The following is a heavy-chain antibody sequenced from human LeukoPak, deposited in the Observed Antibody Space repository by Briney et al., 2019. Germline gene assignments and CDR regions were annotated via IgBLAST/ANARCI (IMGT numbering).Heavy chain of an antibody. CDR1: GGSISSYY. CDR3: GRGDILTGYYMDV. Sequence: PSETLSLTCTVSGGSISSYYWSWIRQPPGKGLEWIGYIYYSGSTNYNPSLKSRVTISVDTSKNQFSLKLSSVTAADTAVYYCGRGDILTGYYMDVWGKGTTVTVSS. J-gene: IGHJ6*03. D-gene: IGHD3-9*01. V-gene: IGHV4-59*08. CDR2: IYYSGST.